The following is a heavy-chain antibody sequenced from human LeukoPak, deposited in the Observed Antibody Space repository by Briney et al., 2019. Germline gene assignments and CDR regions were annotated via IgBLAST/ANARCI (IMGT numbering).Heavy chain of an antibody. Sequence: GGSLRLCCAASGFTFSSYWMTWGRQAPGKGLEWVANIRQDGSEKNYVDSVKGRFTISRDNAKNSLYLQMNSLRVEDTAVYFCMRQNRAYFFGHWGQGTLVTVSS. V-gene: IGHV3-7*01. J-gene: IGHJ1*01. CDR3: MRQNRAYFFGH. D-gene: IGHD3-3*01. CDR1: GFTFSSYW. CDR2: IRQDGSEK.